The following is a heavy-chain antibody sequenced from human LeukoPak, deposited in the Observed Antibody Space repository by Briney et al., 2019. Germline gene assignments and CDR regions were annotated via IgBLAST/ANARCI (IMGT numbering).Heavy chain of an antibody. CDR2: IYYSGST. D-gene: IGHD3-22*01. V-gene: IGHV4-39*01. J-gene: IGHJ4*02. CDR3: ARAIITMIVVVTFDY. CDR1: GGSISSSSYY. Sequence: PSETLSLTCTVSGGSISSSSYYWGWIRQPPGKGLEWIGSIYYSGSTYYNPSLKSRVTISVDTSKNQLSLKLSSVTAADTAVYYCARAIITMIVVVTFDYWGQGTLVTVSS.